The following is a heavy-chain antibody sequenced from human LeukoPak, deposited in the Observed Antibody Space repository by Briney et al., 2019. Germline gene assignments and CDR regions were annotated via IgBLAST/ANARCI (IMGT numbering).Heavy chain of an antibody. CDR2: IYYSGRT. J-gene: IGHJ2*01. CDR1: GGSISSHY. CDR3: ATTPYDFWSGYPHWYFDL. Sequence: SETLSLTCTVSGGSISSHYWSWIRPPPGKGLEWIGYIYYSGRTNYNPSLKSRVTISVDTSKNQFSLTLTSVTAADTAVYYCATTPYDFWSGYPHWYFDLWGRGTLVTVSS. D-gene: IGHD3-3*01. V-gene: IGHV4-59*11.